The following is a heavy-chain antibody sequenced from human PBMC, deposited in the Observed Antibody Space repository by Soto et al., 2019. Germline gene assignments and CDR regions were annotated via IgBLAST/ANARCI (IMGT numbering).Heavy chain of an antibody. CDR3: ARTSYSSSRGNWFDP. V-gene: IGHV4-61*01. D-gene: IGHD6-13*01. Sequence: PSETLSLTCTVSGGSVSSGSYYYSCIRQPPGKGLEWIGYIYYSGSTNYNPSLKSRVTISVDTSKNQFSLKLSSVTAADTAVYYCARTSYSSSRGNWFDPWGQGTLVTVSS. CDR1: GGSVSSGSYY. CDR2: IYYSGST. J-gene: IGHJ5*02.